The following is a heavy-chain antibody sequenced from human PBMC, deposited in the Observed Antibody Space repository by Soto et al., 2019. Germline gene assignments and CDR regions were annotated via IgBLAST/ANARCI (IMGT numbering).Heavy chain of an antibody. CDR2: ISSSSSTI. Sequence: PGGSLRLSCAASGFTFSSYSMNWVRQAPGKGLEWVSYISSSSSTIYYADSVKGRFTISRDNAKNSLYLQMNSLRDEDTAVYYCASGYCSSTSCPYYYYGMDVWGQGTTVTVSS. J-gene: IGHJ6*02. CDR1: GFTFSSYS. D-gene: IGHD2-2*01. V-gene: IGHV3-48*02. CDR3: ASGYCSSTSCPYYYYGMDV.